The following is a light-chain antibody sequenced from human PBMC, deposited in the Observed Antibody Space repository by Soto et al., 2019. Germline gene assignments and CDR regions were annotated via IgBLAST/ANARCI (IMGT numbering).Light chain of an antibody. J-gene: IGKJ4*01. CDR2: DAS. CDR3: QQRSNWPLT. V-gene: IGKV3-11*01. CDR1: QSVAHY. Sequence: PGERATLSCRASQSVAHYLAWYQQKPGQAPTLLVYDASNRATGIPARFSGSGSGTDFTLTISSLEPEDFAVYYCQQRSNWPLTFGGGTKVDIK.